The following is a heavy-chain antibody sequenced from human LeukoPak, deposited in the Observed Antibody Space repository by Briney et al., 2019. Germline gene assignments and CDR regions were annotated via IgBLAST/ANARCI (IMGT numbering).Heavy chain of an antibody. CDR3: ARLSSGSLFDY. CDR1: GGSISSYY. D-gene: IGHD1-26*01. Sequence: SETLSLTCTVSGGSISSYYWSWIRQPPGKGLEWIGYIYTSGSTNYNPPLKSRVTISVDTSKNQFSLKLSSVTAADTAVYYCARLSSGSLFDYWGQGTLVTVSS. J-gene: IGHJ4*02. CDR2: IYTSGST. V-gene: IGHV4-4*09.